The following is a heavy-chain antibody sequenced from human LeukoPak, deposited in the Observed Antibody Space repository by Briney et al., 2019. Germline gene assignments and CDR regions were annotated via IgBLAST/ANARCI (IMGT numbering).Heavy chain of an antibody. CDR2: INWNGGST. Sequence: GGSLRLSCAASGFTFDDYGMSWVRQAPGKGLEWVSGINWNGGSTGYADSVKGRFTISRDNAKNSLYLQMNSLRAEDTAVYYCARASYDILTGYYSQFDYWGQGTLVTVSS. D-gene: IGHD3-9*01. CDR1: GFTFDDYG. V-gene: IGHV3-20*04. J-gene: IGHJ4*02. CDR3: ARASYDILTGYYSQFDY.